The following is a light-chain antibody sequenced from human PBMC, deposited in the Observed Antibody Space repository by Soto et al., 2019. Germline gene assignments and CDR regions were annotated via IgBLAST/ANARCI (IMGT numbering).Light chain of an antibody. Sequence: IVMTQSPATLSVSPGERATLSCRAGQSVSSDLAWYQQKPGQAPRLLIYGAFKRATGIPARFSGSGSGTEFTLTISSLQSEDFAVYYCQQYNNWPPITFGQGTRLEIK. CDR1: QSVSSD. CDR2: GAF. CDR3: QQYNNWPPIT. V-gene: IGKV3-15*01. J-gene: IGKJ5*01.